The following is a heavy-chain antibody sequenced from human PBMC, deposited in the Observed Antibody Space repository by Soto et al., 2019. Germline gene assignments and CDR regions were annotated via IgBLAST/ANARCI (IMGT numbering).Heavy chain of an antibody. CDR2: INAGNGNT. J-gene: IGHJ4*02. D-gene: IGHD6-19*01. CDR3: ARDAHGCDY. CDR1: GYTFTNYA. Sequence: QVQLVQSGAEVKKPGASVKVSCKASGYTFTNYAMHWVRQAPGQRLEWMGWINAGNGNTKYSQKFQDRVTITRDTSASPAYMELSSLTSEDTAVYYCARDAHGCDYWGQGTLVTVSS. V-gene: IGHV1-3*01.